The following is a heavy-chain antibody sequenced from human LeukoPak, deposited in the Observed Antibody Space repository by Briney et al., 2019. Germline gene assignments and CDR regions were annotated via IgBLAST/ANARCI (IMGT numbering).Heavy chain of an antibody. D-gene: IGHD3-22*01. V-gene: IGHV1-18*04. Sequence: ASVKVSCKASGYTFTNYGISWVRQAPGQGLEWMGWISAYNGNTNYAQKLQGRVTMTTDTSTSTAYMELRSLGSDDTAVYYCARVWYRYYDSSGYSNFDYWGQGTLVTVSS. CDR3: ARVWYRYYDSSGYSNFDY. CDR1: GYTFTNYG. J-gene: IGHJ4*02. CDR2: ISAYNGNT.